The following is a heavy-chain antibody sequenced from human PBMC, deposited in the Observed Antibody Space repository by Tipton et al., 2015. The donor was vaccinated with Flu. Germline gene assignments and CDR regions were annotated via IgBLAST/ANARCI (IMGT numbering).Heavy chain of an antibody. V-gene: IGHV3-21*01. CDR2: ISSSSSYI. Sequence: TASGFTFSSYSMNWVRQAPGKGLEWVSSISSSSSYIYYADSVKGRFTISRDNAKNSLYLQMNSLRAEDTAVYYCARVVEYSSSSGWFDPWGQGTLVTVSS. D-gene: IGHD6-6*01. CDR3: ARVVEYSSSSGWFDP. J-gene: IGHJ5*02. CDR1: GFTFSSYS.